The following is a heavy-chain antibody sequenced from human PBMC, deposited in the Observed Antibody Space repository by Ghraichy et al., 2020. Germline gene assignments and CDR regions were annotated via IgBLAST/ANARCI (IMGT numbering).Heavy chain of an antibody. J-gene: IGHJ4*02. CDR2: ISSSDAAT. V-gene: IGHV3-23*01. Sequence: GGSLRLSCAASGFSFSTFYMSWVRQAPGKGLEWVSTISSSDAATMYAYSVNVRFTISIDNSRNTLYLEMNVLRAEDTAVYYCSWSTGFDHWGQGTLGTVSS. CDR1: GFSFSTFY. CDR3: SWSTGFDH.